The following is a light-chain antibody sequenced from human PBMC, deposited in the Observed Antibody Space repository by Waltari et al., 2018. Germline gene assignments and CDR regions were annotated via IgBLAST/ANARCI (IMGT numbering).Light chain of an antibody. Sequence: EIVMTQSPATVSVSPGERATLSCRASQSISTNLAWYQQKPGQAPRLLIYGASTRATGIPVRFSGSGSGTEFTLTISSLQSEDCGLYYCQQYNNWPLTVTFGQGTRLDI. V-gene: IGKV3D-15*01. CDR3: QQYNNWPLTVT. J-gene: IGKJ5*01. CDR2: GAS. CDR1: QSISTN.